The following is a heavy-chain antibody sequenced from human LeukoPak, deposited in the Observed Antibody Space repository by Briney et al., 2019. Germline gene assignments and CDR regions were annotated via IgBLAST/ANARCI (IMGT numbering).Heavy chain of an antibody. CDR3: AKYFFRSGRSHAFDS. J-gene: IGHJ4*02. Sequence: PGGSLTLSCAASGFTFSSYAMSWVRQAPGKGLEWVSTIGGSDGNTFYADSVKGRFIISRDNSKNTLCLQLNSLRGEETAVYYCAKYFFRSGRSHAFDSWGQGTLVTVSS. V-gene: IGHV3-23*01. D-gene: IGHD3-10*01. CDR1: GFTFSSYA. CDR2: IGGSDGNT.